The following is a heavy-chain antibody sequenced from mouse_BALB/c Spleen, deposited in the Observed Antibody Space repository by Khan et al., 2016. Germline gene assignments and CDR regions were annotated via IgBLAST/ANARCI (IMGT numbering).Heavy chain of an antibody. Sequence: QVQLKESGAELAKPGASVKMSCKASGYTFTSYWMHWVKQRPGQGLEWIGYINPSTGYTEYNQKFKDKATLPADKSSSTAYMQLSSLTSEDSAVYYCASYCGSSYYAMDYWGQGTSVTVSS. V-gene: IGHV1-7*01. D-gene: IGHD1-1*01. CDR1: GYTFTSYW. J-gene: IGHJ4*01. CDR2: INPSTGYT. CDR3: ASYCGSSYYAMDY.